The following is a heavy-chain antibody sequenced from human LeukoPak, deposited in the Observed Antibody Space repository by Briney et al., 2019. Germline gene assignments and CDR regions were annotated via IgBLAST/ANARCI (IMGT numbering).Heavy chain of an antibody. CDR3: ARGSTNDYDFWSGYRPERPYYFDY. CDR1: GGSISSYY. V-gene: IGHV4-59*01. D-gene: IGHD3-3*01. J-gene: IGHJ4*02. CDR2: IYYSGST. Sequence: SSETLSLTCTVSGGSISSYYWSWIRQPPGKGLEWIGYIYYSGSTNYNPSLKSRVTISVDTSKNQFSLKLSSVTAADTAVYYCARGSTNDYDFWSGYRPERPYYFDYWGQGTLVTISS.